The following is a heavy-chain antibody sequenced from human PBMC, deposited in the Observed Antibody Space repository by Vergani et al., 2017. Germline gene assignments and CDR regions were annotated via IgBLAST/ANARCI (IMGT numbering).Heavy chain of an antibody. CDR1: GFTLSNYD. CDR3: AKHFRGWGIDY. CDR2: IQFYGSNQ. D-gene: IGHD3-16*01. V-gene: IGHV3-30*02. Sequence: QVQLVESGGGVVQRGGSLRLSCATSGFTLSNYDMQWIRQGPGKGLEFVAFIQFYGSNQYYADSVKGRFTLSRDFSTNTLYLQMNSMRTDDTATYYCAKHFRGWGIDYWGQGTQVIVSS. J-gene: IGHJ4*02.